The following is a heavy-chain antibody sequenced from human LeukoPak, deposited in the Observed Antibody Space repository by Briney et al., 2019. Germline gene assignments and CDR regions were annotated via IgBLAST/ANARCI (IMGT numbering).Heavy chain of an antibody. CDR3: ASRGPIQWLVPLPYAFDI. CDR2: INPNSGGT. D-gene: IGHD6-19*01. CDR1: GYTFTGYY. V-gene: IGHV1-2*02. Sequence: GASVKVSCKASGYTFTGYYMHWVRQAPGQGLEWMGWINPNSGGTNYAQKFQGRVTMTRDTSISTAYMELSRLRSDDTAVYYCASRGPIQWLVPLPYAFDIWGQGTMVTVSS. J-gene: IGHJ3*02.